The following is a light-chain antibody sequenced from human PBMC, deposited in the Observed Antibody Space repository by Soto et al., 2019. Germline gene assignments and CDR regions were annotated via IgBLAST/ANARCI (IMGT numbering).Light chain of an antibody. CDR2: EVS. Sequence: QSALTQPPSASGYPGQSVTISCIGTSSDVGGYNYVSWYQQHPGKAPKLMIYEVSKRPSGVSDRFSGSKSGNTAALTVSGLQAVDEADDYCSSYAASNNLGVFGGGTKLTVL. CDR3: SSYAASNNLGV. J-gene: IGLJ2*01. CDR1: SSDVGGYNY. V-gene: IGLV2-8*01.